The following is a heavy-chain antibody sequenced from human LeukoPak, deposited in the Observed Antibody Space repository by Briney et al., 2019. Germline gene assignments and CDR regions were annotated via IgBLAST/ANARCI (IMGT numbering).Heavy chain of an antibody. D-gene: IGHD4-23*01. Sequence: SGGSLRLSCAASGFTFSSYSMNWVRQAPGKGLEWVSYISSSSSTIYYADSVKGRFTISRDNSKNTLYLQMNSLRAEDTAVYYCARDLDYGGFWWGQGTLVTVSS. CDR1: GFTFSSYS. J-gene: IGHJ4*02. CDR2: ISSSSSTI. CDR3: ARDLDYGGFW. V-gene: IGHV3-48*01.